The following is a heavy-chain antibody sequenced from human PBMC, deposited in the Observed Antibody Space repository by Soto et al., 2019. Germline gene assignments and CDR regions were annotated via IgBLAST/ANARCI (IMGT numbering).Heavy chain of an antibody. CDR1: GLTFSSYA. J-gene: IGHJ4*02. V-gene: IGHV3-23*01. Sequence: EVQLLESGGGLVQPGGSLRLSCAASGLTFSSYAMSWVRHAPGKGLEWVSAISGSGGSTYYADSVKGRFTISRDNPKNTLYRHMTSLRAEDTAVYYCAKFLYYYDSSGSIDYWGQGTLVTVSS. CDR2: ISGSGGST. D-gene: IGHD3-22*01. CDR3: AKFLYYYDSSGSIDY.